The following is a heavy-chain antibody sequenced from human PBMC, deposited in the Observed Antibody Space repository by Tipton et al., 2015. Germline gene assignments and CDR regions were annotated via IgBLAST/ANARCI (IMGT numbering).Heavy chain of an antibody. Sequence: VQLVQSGAEVKMPGDSLKISCKGSGYSFTSHWIGWGRQKPGKGLEWMGIIYPGDSDTRYSPSFQGQATISADKSISTAYLQWSSLKASDTAMYYCARRGFDDGFDLWGQGTMVTVSS. CDR2: IYPGDSDT. CDR3: ARRGFDDGFDL. J-gene: IGHJ3*01. V-gene: IGHV5-51*01. CDR1: GYSFTSHW.